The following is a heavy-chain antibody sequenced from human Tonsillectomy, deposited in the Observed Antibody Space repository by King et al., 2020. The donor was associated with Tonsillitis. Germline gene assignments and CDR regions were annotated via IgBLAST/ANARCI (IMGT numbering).Heavy chain of an antibody. CDR3: AKDFVVAAAGNAAFDI. D-gene: IGHD6-13*01. CDR2: IRYDGSNK. Sequence: VQLVESGGGVVQPGGSLRLSCAASGFTFSSYGMHWVRQAPGKGLEWVAFIRYDGSNKYYADSVKGRFTISRDNSKNTLYLQMNSLRAEDTAVYYCAKDFVVAAAGNAAFDIWGQGTMVTVSS. J-gene: IGHJ3*02. CDR1: GFTFSSYG. V-gene: IGHV3-30*02.